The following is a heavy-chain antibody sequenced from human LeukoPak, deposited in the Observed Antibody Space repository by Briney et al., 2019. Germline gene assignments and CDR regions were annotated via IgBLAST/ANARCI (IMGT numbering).Heavy chain of an antibody. D-gene: IGHD2-2*01. V-gene: IGHV1-2*02. Sequence: ASVKVSFRASGYTFTDYYIHWVRQAPGQGLEWMGWINPDNGGTNYAQKFQGRVTMTRDTSIRTVYMDLSRPRSDDTAVFYCTREARVGNWFDPWGQGTQVTVSS. CDR3: TREARVGNWFDP. J-gene: IGHJ5*02. CDR1: GYTFTDYY. CDR2: INPDNGGT.